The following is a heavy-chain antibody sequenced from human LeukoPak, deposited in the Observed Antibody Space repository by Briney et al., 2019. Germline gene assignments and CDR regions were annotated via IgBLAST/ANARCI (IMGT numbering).Heavy chain of an antibody. CDR3: ARGTVAEYYFDY. D-gene: IGHD6-19*01. J-gene: IGHJ4*02. Sequence: GGSLRLSCAASGFTFSSYAMHWVRQAPGKGLEWVAVISYDGSNKYYADSVKGRLTISRDNSKNTLYLQMNSLRAEDTAVYYCARGTVAEYYFDYWGQGTLVTVSS. V-gene: IGHV3-30-3*01. CDR2: ISYDGSNK. CDR1: GFTFSSYA.